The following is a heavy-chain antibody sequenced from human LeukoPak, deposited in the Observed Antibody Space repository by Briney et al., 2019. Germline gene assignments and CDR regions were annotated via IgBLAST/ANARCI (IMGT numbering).Heavy chain of an antibody. D-gene: IGHD2-2*01. J-gene: IGHJ4*02. V-gene: IGHV3-21*01. CDR1: GFTFSSYS. CDR2: ISGDSRYI. Sequence: AGGSLRLSCAASGFTFSSYSMNWARQAPGKGLEWVSAISGDSRYIYYADSVRGRFTISRDNAENSLYLQMHSLRVEDTAVYYCARAPTVLVGYCSSSSCQADYWGQGTLVTVSS. CDR3: ARAPTVLVGYCSSSSCQADY.